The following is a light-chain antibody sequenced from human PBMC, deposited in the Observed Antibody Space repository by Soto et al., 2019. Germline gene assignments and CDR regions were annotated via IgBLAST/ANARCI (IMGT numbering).Light chain of an antibody. CDR1: QSINSW. Sequence: DIQMTQSPSTLSASVGDRVTITCRASQSINSWLAWYQQKPGKAPKVLIFKASSLESGVPSRFSGSGSGREFTLTISSLQPEDFATYYCQQDETYWTFGQGTKVEVK. V-gene: IGKV1-5*03. J-gene: IGKJ1*01. CDR2: KAS. CDR3: QQDETYWT.